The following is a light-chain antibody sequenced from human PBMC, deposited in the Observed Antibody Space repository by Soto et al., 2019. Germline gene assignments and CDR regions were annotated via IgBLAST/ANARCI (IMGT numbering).Light chain of an antibody. CDR1: RSVSSK. Sequence: EIVMTQSPATLSVSPGERATLSCRASRSVSSKLAWYQQKPGQAPRLLIYGAYIRATGIPARFSGSGSGTACTLTISSLQSEDFAVYYCQQYNNFPPITFGQGTRLEIK. J-gene: IGKJ5*01. CDR3: QQYNNFPPIT. CDR2: GAY. V-gene: IGKV3-15*01.